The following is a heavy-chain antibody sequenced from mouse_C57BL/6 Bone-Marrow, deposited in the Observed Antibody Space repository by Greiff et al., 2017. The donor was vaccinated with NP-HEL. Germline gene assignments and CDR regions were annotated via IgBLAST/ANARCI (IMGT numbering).Heavy chain of an antibody. Sequence: EVKLVESGPELVKPGASVKISCKASGYSFTGYYMNWVKQSPEKSLEWIGEINPSTGGTTYNQKFKAKATLTVDKSSSTAYMQLKSLTSEDSAVYYCARRGVYYGNYYAMDYWGQGTSVTVSS. CDR1: GYSFTGYY. D-gene: IGHD2-1*01. CDR3: ARRGVYYGNYYAMDY. J-gene: IGHJ4*01. V-gene: IGHV1-42*01. CDR2: INPSTGGT.